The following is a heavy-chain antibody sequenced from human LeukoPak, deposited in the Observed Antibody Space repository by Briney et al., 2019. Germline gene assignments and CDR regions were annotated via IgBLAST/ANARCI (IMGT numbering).Heavy chain of an antibody. Sequence: PGRSLRLSCAASGFTFSSYAMHWVRQAPGKGLEWVAVISYDGSNKYYADSVKGRFTISRDNSKNTLYLQMNSLRAEDTAVHYCARDGAFDIWGQGTMVTVSS. CDR3: ARDGAFDI. V-gene: IGHV3-30*01. CDR1: GFTFSSYA. J-gene: IGHJ3*02. CDR2: ISYDGSNK.